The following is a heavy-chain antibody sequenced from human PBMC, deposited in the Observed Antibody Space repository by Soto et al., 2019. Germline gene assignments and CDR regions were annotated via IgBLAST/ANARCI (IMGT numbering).Heavy chain of an antibody. CDR2: ISWNSGSI. V-gene: IGHV3-9*01. D-gene: IGHD3-16*01. J-gene: IGHJ2*01. Sequence: EMQLVESGGGLVQPGRSLRLSCAASGFSFDEYAMHWVRQAPGMGLKWVSRISWNSGSIAYADSVKGRFTVSRDNAKRALYLQMNSLRPEDTALYYCAKVWGGAGDWYFDLWGRGTLVTVSS. CDR3: AKVWGGAGDWYFDL. CDR1: GFSFDEYA.